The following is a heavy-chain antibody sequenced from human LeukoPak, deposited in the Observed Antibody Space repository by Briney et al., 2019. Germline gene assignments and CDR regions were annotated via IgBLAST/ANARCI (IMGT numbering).Heavy chain of an antibody. CDR2: IYPGDSDT. V-gene: IGHV5-51*01. CDR3: ARPASTPPAYFDY. J-gene: IGHJ4*02. D-gene: IGHD5/OR15-5a*01. Sequence: GESLKISCKGSGYSFTSYWIGWLRQMPGKRLEWMGIIYPGDSDTRYSPSFQGQVTISADKSISTAYLQWSSLKASDTAMYYCARPASTPPAYFDYWGQGTLVTVSS. CDR1: GYSFTSYW.